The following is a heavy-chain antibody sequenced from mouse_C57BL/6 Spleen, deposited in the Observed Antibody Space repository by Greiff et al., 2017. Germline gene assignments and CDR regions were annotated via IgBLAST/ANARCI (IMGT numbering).Heavy chain of an antibody. CDR1: GYTFTSYW. CDR3: ARWGGDYDLQYFDV. D-gene: IGHD2-4*01. J-gene: IGHJ1*03. V-gene: IGHV1-69*01. Sequence: QVQLQQPGAELVMPGASVKLSCKASGYTFTSYWMHWVKQRPGQGLEWIGEIDPSDSYPNSHQKFKGKSTLTVDKSSSTAYMQLSILTSEDSAVYYCARWGGDYDLQYFDVWGTGTTVTVSS. CDR2: IDPSDSYP.